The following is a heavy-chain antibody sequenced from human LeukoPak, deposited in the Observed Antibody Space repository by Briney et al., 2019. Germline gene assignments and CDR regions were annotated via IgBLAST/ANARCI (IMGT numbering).Heavy chain of an antibody. D-gene: IGHD2-15*01. CDR3: ARDGRLLNYNMDV. CDR1: GFAFRNYA. Sequence: GGSLRLSCEASGFAFRNYAMAWVRQSPGKGLEWVSGISAGGSRTYYSESVKGRFTISRDNAKKSMYLQMNSLRAEDTAVYYCARDGRLLNYNMDVWGKGTTVTVSS. J-gene: IGHJ6*03. V-gene: IGHV3-21*01. CDR2: ISAGGSRT.